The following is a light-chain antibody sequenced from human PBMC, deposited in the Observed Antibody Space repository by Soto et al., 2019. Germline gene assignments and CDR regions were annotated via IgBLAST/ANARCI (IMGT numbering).Light chain of an antibody. CDR1: SSDVGRYNF. CDR3: SSYAGSNNWV. Sequence: QSVLTQPPSASGSPGQSVTISCTGTSSDVGRYNFVSWYQQYPGKAPKLMIYEVTKRPSGVPDRFSGSKSGNTASLTVSGLRAEDEADYYCSSYAGSNNWVFGGGTKVTVL. J-gene: IGLJ2*01. CDR2: EVT. V-gene: IGLV2-8*01.